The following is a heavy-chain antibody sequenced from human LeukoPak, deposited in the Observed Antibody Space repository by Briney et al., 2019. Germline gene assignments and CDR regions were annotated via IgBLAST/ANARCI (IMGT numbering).Heavy chain of an antibody. Sequence: PSETLSLTCTVSGGSIGSGTYYWGWIRQSPGKGLEWIGSIYYSGSTNYNPSLKSRVTISVDTSKNQFSLKLTSVTAADTAVYYCASYLGQTEVVINPNNYFFDVWGRGTLVTVSS. CDR2: IYYSGST. J-gene: IGHJ2*01. CDR1: GGSIGSGTYY. CDR3: ASYLGQTEVVINPNNYFFDV. V-gene: IGHV4-39*07. D-gene: IGHD3-22*01.